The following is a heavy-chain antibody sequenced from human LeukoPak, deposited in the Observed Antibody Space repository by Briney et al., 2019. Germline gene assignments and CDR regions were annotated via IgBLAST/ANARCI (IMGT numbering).Heavy chain of an antibody. J-gene: IGHJ3*02. CDR3: ARDKGHQLLPDAFDI. Sequence: PSETLSLTCTVSGGSISSHYWSWIRQPPGKGLEWIGYIYYSGSTTYNPSLKSRVTISVDTSKNQFSLKLSSVTAADTAVYYCARDKGHQLLPDAFDIWGQGTMVTVSS. CDR1: GGSISSHY. D-gene: IGHD2-2*01. CDR2: IYYSGST. V-gene: IGHV4-59*11.